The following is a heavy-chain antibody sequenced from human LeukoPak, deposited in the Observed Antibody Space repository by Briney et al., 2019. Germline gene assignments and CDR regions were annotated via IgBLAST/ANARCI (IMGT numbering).Heavy chain of an antibody. Sequence: ASVKVSCKASGYTFTSYGISWVRQAPGQGLEWMGWISAYNGNTNYAQKLQGRVTMTTDTSTSTAYMELRSLRSDDTAVYYCARDLRRGYSSGRYSWGTGSSNDYWGQGTLVTVSS. CDR2: ISAYNGNT. V-gene: IGHV1-18*01. CDR1: GYTFTSYG. J-gene: IGHJ4*02. D-gene: IGHD6-19*01. CDR3: ARDLRRGYSSGRYSWGTGSSNDY.